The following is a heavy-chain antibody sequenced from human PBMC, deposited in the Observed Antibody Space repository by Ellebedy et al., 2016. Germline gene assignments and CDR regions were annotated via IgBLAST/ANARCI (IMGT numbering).Heavy chain of an antibody. CDR3: ARDHRPGGAAADY. Sequence: GGSLRLXCAASGFTFSSYAMSWVRQAPGKGLEWVAAISGSGGPTYYADSVKGRFTISRDNSKNTLYLQMNSLRAEDTAVFYCARDHRPGGAAADYWGQGTLVTVSS. CDR2: ISGSGGPT. V-gene: IGHV3-23*01. CDR1: GFTFSSYA. D-gene: IGHD6-13*01. J-gene: IGHJ4*02.